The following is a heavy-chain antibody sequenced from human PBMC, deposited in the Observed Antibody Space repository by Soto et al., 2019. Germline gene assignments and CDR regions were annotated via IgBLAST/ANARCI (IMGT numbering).Heavy chain of an antibody. D-gene: IGHD6-19*01. CDR2: IYWDDDR. Sequence: SGATLRNPTRPLGLSVDLCGFRLSTRRVGVGWIRQPPGKALEWLALIYWDDDRHYSPFLRSRLTITKDTSKTQVLLTMTDMDPVDTAAYYCAHSWDSSGWYYFDYWGQGTLVTVSS. J-gene: IGHJ4*02. CDR3: AHSWDSSGWYYFDY. CDR1: GFRLSTRRVG. V-gene: IGHV2-5*02.